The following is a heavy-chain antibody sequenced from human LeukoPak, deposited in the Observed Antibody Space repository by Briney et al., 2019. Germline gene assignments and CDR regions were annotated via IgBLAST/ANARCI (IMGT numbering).Heavy chain of an antibody. CDR3: ARGVGYYFDY. V-gene: IGHV4-34*01. CDR2: INHSGST. D-gene: IGHD1-26*01. CDR1: GGSFSGYY. J-gene: IGHJ4*02. Sequence: SETLSLTCAVYGGSFSGYYWSWIRQPPGKGLEWIGEINHSGSTNYNPSLKSRVTISVDTSKNQFSLKLSSVTAADTAVYYCARGVGYYFDYCGQGTLVTVSS.